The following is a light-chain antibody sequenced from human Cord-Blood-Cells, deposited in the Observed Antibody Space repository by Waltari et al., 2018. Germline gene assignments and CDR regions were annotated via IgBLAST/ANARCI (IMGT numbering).Light chain of an antibody. J-gene: IGKJ4*01. CDR3: QQYDNLT. V-gene: IGKV1-33*01. CDR2: DAS. CDR1: QDISNY. Sequence: DIQMTQSPSSLSASVVDRVTITCQASQDISNYLNWYQQKPGKAPKLLIYDASNLETGVPSRFSGSGSGTDFTFTISSLQPEDIATYYCQQYDNLTFGGGTKVEIK.